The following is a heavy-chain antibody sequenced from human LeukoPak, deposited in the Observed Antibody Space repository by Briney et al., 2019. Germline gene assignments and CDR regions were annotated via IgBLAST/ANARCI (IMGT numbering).Heavy chain of an antibody. CDR1: GFTFSTYA. V-gene: IGHV3-64D*06. CDR2: ISNNGGST. Sequence: GGSLRLSCSGSGFTFSTYAMHWVRQAPGKGLEYVSGISNNGGSTNYADSVKGRFTISRDNSKNTLYLQTSSLRAEDTAVYYCVNVGSTVTRGDFDYWGQGTLVTVSS. D-gene: IGHD4-17*01. J-gene: IGHJ4*02. CDR3: VNVGSTVTRGDFDY.